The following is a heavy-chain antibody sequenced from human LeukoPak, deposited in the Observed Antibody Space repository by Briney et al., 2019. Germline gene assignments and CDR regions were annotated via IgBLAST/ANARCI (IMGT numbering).Heavy chain of an antibody. CDR3: ARGWAAMGLDV. CDR2: IYYSGST. J-gene: IGHJ6*04. V-gene: IGHV4-59*01. D-gene: IGHD5-18*01. CDR1: GGSISSYY. Sequence: PSETLSLTCSVSGGSISSYYWSWIRQPPGKGLEWIGYIYYSGSTNYNPSLKSRVTISVDTSKNQFSLKLSSVTAADTAVYYCARGWAAMGLDVWGKGTTVTVSS.